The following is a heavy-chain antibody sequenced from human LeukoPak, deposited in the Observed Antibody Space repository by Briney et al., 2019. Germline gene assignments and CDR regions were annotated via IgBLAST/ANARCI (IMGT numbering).Heavy chain of an antibody. Sequence: PGRSLRLSCAASGFTFSSYAMHWVRQAPGKGLEWVAVISYDGSNKYYADSVKGRFTISRDNSKNTLYLQMNSLRAEDTAVYYCARDYDYSRGFDYWGQGTLVTVSS. J-gene: IGHJ4*02. V-gene: IGHV3-30-3*01. CDR3: ARDYDYSRGFDY. CDR2: ISYDGSNK. D-gene: IGHD4-11*01. CDR1: GFTFSSYA.